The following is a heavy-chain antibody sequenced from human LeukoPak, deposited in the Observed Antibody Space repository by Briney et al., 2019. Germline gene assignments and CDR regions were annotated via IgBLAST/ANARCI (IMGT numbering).Heavy chain of an antibody. Sequence: ASVKVSCKASGYTFTSYYMHWVRQAPGQGLEWMGIINPSGGSTSYAQKFQGRVTMTRDTSTSTAYMELRSLRSDDTAVYYCARDPRWGSSSDYWGQGTLVTVSS. D-gene: IGHD6-6*01. V-gene: IGHV1-46*01. CDR2: INPSGGST. CDR3: ARDPRWGSSSDY. J-gene: IGHJ4*02. CDR1: GYTFTSYY.